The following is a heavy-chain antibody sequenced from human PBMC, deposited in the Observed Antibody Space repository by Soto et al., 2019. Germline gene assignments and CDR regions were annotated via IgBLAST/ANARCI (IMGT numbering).Heavy chain of an antibody. J-gene: IGHJ6*02. Sequence: PGGSLRLSCAASGFTFCSYGMHWVRQAPGKGLEWVAVISYDGSNKYYADSVKGRFTISRDNSKNTLYLQMNSLRAEDTAVYYCAKDRDDILTGYYSGPRLHYYGMDVWGQGTTVTVSS. CDR2: ISYDGSNK. D-gene: IGHD3-9*01. CDR1: GFTFCSYG. V-gene: IGHV3-30*18. CDR3: AKDRDDILTGYYSGPRLHYYGMDV.